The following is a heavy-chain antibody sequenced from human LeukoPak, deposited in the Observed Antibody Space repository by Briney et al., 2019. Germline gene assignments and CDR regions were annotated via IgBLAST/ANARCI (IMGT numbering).Heavy chain of an antibody. CDR2: IHYSGST. Sequence: SETLSLTCTVSGGSISSSSYYWGWIRQPPGKGLEWIGSIHYSGSTYYNPSLKSRATISVDTSKNQFSLKLSSVTAADTAVYYCACHPLGEFDYWGQGTLVTVSS. D-gene: IGHD2-21*01. V-gene: IGHV4-39*01. J-gene: IGHJ4*02. CDR3: ACHPLGEFDY. CDR1: GGSISSSSYY.